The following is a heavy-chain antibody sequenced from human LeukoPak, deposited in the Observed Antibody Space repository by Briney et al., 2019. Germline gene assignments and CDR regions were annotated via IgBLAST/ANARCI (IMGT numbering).Heavy chain of an antibody. CDR2: FDPEDGET. J-gene: IGHJ4*02. CDR1: GYTLTELS. CDR3: ARGEKYFDRFPYFDY. Sequence: GASVKVSCKVSGYTLTELSMHWVRQAPGKGLEWMGGFDPEDGETIYAQKFQGRVTMTEDTSTDTAYMELSSLRSEDTAVYYCARGEKYFDRFPYFDYWGQGTLVTVSS. D-gene: IGHD3-9*01. V-gene: IGHV1-24*01.